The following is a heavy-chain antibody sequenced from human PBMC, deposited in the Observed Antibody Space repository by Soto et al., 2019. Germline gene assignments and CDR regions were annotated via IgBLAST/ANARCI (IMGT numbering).Heavy chain of an antibody. Sequence: EVQLVESGGGLVQPGGSLRLSCAASGFTFSNYAMHWLRQARGKGLEYVSAISSHGDSTYYANSVKGRFTISRDNSKNTLYLQMGSLRTEDMAVYYCARRHGYNSDYWGQGTLVTVSS. J-gene: IGHJ4*02. V-gene: IGHV3-64*01. CDR1: GFTFSNYA. D-gene: IGHD5-12*01. CDR3: ARRHGYNSDY. CDR2: ISSHGDST.